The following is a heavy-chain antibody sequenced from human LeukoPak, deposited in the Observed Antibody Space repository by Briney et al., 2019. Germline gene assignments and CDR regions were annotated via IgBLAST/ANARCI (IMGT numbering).Heavy chain of an antibody. Sequence: SETLSLTCAVYGGSFSGYYWSWIRQPPGKGLEWIGEINHSGSTNYNPSLKSRVTISVDTSKNQFSLKLSSVTAADTAVYYCARGRSAAGRTFDYWGQGTLVTVSS. CDR3: ARGRSAAGRTFDY. CDR2: INHSGST. J-gene: IGHJ4*02. CDR1: GGSFSGYY. D-gene: IGHD6-13*01. V-gene: IGHV4-34*01.